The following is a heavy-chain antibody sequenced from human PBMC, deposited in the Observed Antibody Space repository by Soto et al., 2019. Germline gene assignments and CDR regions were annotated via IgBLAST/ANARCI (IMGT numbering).Heavy chain of an antibody. V-gene: IGHV3-15*07. J-gene: IGHJ4*02. CDR1: GFTFSNAW. CDR3: TTELFGDYGAHLLDY. D-gene: IGHD4-17*01. CDR2: IRSKTDGGTT. Sequence: EVQLVESAGGLVKPGGSLRLSCAASGFTFSNAWMNWVRRAPGMGLEWVGRIRSKTDGGTTDYAAPVKGRFTISRDDSQDTLYLQMNSLKTEDTAVYYCTTELFGDYGAHLLDYWGQGTLVTVSS.